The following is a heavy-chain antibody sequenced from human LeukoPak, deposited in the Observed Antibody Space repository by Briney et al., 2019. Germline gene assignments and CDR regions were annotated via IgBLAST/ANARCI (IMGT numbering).Heavy chain of an antibody. CDR3: ARSGDSSGGYYYYYGMDV. CDR2: IYSGGST. CDR1: GFTVSSNY. D-gene: IGHD3-22*01. V-gene: IGHV3-53*01. Sequence: GGSLRLSCAASGFTVSSNYMSWVRQAPGKGLEWVSVIYSGGSTYYADSVKGRFTISRDNAKNSLYLQMNSLRAEDTAVYYCARSGDSSGGYYYYYGMDVWGQGTTVTVSS. J-gene: IGHJ6*02.